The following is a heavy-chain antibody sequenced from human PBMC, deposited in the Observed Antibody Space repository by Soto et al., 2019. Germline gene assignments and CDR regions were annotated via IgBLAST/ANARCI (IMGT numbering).Heavy chain of an antibody. D-gene: IGHD1-7*01. V-gene: IGHV3-74*01. J-gene: IGHJ3*01. CDR1: EFTFRSYW. CDR3: ARSLPGTYGAFDL. CDR2: ISGDGSST. Sequence: GALRLSCAASEFTFRSYWMHWVRQSPGKGLVWVSRISGDGSSTNYADSVKGRFTISRDNAKNTVYLQIDSLRAEDTAVYYCARSLPGTYGAFDLWGQGTMVT.